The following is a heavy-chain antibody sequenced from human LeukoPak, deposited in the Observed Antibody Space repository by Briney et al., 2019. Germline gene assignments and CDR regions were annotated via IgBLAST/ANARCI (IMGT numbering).Heavy chain of an antibody. V-gene: IGHV1-69*02. CDR3: ARLGPGYYDFWSGYYY. J-gene: IGHJ4*02. CDR1: GGTFSSYT. Sequence: SVKVSCKASGGTFSSYTISWVRQAPGRGLEWMGRIIPILGIANYAQKFQGRVTITADKSTSTAYMELSSLTSEDTAVYYCARLGPGYYDFWSGYYYWGQGTLVTLSS. D-gene: IGHD3-3*01. CDR2: IIPILGIA.